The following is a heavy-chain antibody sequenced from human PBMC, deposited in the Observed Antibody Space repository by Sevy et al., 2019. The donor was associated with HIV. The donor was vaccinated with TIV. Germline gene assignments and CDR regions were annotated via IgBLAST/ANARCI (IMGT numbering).Heavy chain of an antibody. CDR2: INPNSGAT. D-gene: IGHD6-13*01. CDR1: GYTFTGYY. Sequence: ASVKVSCKASGYTFTGYYMHWVRQAPGQGLEWMGWINPNSGATNYAQKFQGRVTMTRDTSISTAYMELSRLRSDDTAVYYCARAEAAAGNFDYWGQGTLVTVSS. V-gene: IGHV1-2*02. J-gene: IGHJ4*02. CDR3: ARAEAAAGNFDY.